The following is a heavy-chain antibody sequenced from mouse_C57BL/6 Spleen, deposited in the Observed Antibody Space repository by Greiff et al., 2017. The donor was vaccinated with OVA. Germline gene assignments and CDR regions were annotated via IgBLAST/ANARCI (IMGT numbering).Heavy chain of an antibody. CDR2: IDPETGGT. Sequence: QVQLQQSGAELVRPGASVTLSCKASGYTFTDYEMHWVKQTPVHGLEWIGAIDPETGGTAYNQKFKGKAILTADKSSSTAYMELRSLTSEDSAVYYCTRWGYGYDPAWFAYWGQGTLVTVSA. J-gene: IGHJ3*01. V-gene: IGHV1-15*01. CDR1: GYTFTDYE. D-gene: IGHD2-2*01. CDR3: TRWGYGYDPAWFAY.